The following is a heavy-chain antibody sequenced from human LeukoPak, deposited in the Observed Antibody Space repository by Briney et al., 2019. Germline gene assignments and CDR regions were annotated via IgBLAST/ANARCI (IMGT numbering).Heavy chain of an antibody. CDR2: IYYSGST. V-gene: IGHV4-59*01. CDR1: GGSISSYY. Sequence: SETLSLTCTVSGGSISSYYWSWIRQPPGKGLEWIGYIYYSGSTNYNPSLKSRVTISVDTSKNQFSLKLSSVTAADTAVYYCARVEAFDYRQYYYYGMDVWGQGTTVTVS. CDR3: ARVEAFDYRQYYYYGMDV. D-gene: IGHD4-11*01. J-gene: IGHJ6*02.